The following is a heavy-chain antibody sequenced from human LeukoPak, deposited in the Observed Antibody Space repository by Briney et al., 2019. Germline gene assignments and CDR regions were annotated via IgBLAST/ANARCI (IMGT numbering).Heavy chain of an antibody. J-gene: IGHJ4*02. D-gene: IGHD6-13*01. CDR1: GFTFSSYA. V-gene: IGHV3-30*14. Sequence: GGSLRLSCAASGFTFSSYAMHWVRQAPGKGLEWVAVISYDGSNKYYADSVKGRFTISRDNSKNTLYLQMNSLRAEDTAVYYCAREHSSSWYVGTFDYWGQGTLVTVSS. CDR3: AREHSSSWYVGTFDY. CDR2: ISYDGSNK.